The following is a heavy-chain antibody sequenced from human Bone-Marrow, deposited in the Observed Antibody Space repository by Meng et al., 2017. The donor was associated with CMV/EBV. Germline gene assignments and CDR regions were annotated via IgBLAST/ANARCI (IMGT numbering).Heavy chain of an antibody. D-gene: IGHD2-2*01. CDR1: GFTFSSYS. Sequence: GGSLRLSCAASGFTFSSYSMNWVRQAPGKGLEWVSSISSSSSYIYYADSVKGRFTISRDNAKNSLYLQMNSLRAEDTAVYYCARECSDLGYCSSTSCWNDAFDIWGQGTMVTVSS. CDR2: ISSSSSYI. J-gene: IGHJ3*02. CDR3: ARECSDLGYCSSTSCWNDAFDI. V-gene: IGHV3-21*01.